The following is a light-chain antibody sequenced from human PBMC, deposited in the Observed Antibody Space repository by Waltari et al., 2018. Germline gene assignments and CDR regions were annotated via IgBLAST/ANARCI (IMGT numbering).Light chain of an antibody. CDR3: QQRGSWPQIT. Sequence: DIVLTQSPATLSLSPGERASLSCRASQSIKFYLAWYQQRPGQAPRLLIYDTSNRATGVPARFSGSVSETDFTLTISSLEPEDFAVYYCQQRGSWPQITFGGGTRVEI. CDR1: QSIKFY. V-gene: IGKV3-11*01. J-gene: IGKJ4*01. CDR2: DTS.